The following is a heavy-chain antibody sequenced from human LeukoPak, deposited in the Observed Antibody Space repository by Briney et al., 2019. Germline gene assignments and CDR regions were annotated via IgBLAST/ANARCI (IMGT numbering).Heavy chain of an antibody. CDR1: GYTFTSNY. V-gene: IGHV1-46*01. CDR3: ASNPEYCTNGVCYNPLDY. D-gene: IGHD2-8*01. CDR2: IYPRDGST. Sequence: ASVKVSCKASGYTFTSNYIHWVRQAPGQGLEWMGMIYPRDGSTNYAQKFQGRVTITADESTSTAYMELSSLRSEDTAVYYCASNPEYCTNGVCYNPLDYWGQGTLVTVSS. J-gene: IGHJ4*02.